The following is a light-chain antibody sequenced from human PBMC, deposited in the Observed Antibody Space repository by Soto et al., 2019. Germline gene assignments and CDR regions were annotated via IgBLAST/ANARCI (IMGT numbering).Light chain of an antibody. CDR1: QSVSSN. J-gene: IGKJ4*01. Sequence: EIVMTQSPATLSVSPGERATLSCRASQSVSSNLAWYQQKPGQAPRLLIYGASTRATGIPGRFSGSGSGTEFTLTISSLQSEDFAVYYCQQYNNWPLTFGGGTKVEIQ. CDR2: GAS. CDR3: QQYNNWPLT. V-gene: IGKV3-15*01.